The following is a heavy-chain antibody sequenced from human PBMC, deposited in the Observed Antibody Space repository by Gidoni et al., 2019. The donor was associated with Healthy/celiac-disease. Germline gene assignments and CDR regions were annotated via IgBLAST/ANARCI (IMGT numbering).Heavy chain of an antibody. CDR3: ARDKGVAAPYYYYYGMDV. V-gene: IGHV3-11*01. Sequence: QVQLVESGGGLVKPGGSLRLSCAASGFTFSAYYMSWIRPAPGKGLEWVSYISSSGSTIYYADSVKGRFTISRDNAKNSRYLQMNSLRAEDTAVYYCARDKGVAAPYYYYYGMDVWGQGTTVTVSS. CDR2: ISSSGSTI. J-gene: IGHJ6*02. D-gene: IGHD6-6*01. CDR1: GFTFSAYY.